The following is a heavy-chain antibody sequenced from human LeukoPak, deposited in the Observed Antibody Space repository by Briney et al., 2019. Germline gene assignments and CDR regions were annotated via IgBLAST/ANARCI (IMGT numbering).Heavy chain of an antibody. D-gene: IGHD3-22*01. V-gene: IGHV4-30-4*08. J-gene: IGHJ4*02. CDR2: IYYSGST. CDR1: GGSISSGDYY. CDR3: ARVQRGSSGYLVDY. Sequence: PSETLSLTCTVSGGSISSGDYYWSWIRQPPGKGLEWIGYIYYSGSTYYNPSLKSRVSISVDTSKNQFSLKLSSVTAADTAVYYCARVQRGSSGYLVDYWGQGTLVTVSS.